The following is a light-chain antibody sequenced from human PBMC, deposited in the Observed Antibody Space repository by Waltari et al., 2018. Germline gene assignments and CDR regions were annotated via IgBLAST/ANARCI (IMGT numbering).Light chain of an antibody. V-gene: IGLV1-47*01. J-gene: IGLJ3*02. CDR1: SSNIGRRY. CDR3: TAWDDSLNAWV. CDR2: LTN. Sequence: QSVLTQPPSASGTPGQRVTISCSGSSSNIGRRYVYWYQQVPGTAPKLLIYLTNQRPSGVPDRFSGSTSGTSASLAISGLRSDDEADYYCTAWDDSLNAWVFGGGTQLTV.